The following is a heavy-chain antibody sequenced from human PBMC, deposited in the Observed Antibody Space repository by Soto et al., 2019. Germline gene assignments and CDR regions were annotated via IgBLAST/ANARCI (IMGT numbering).Heavy chain of an antibody. CDR2: IYHSGTT. V-gene: IGHV4-31*03. Sequence: QVQLQESGPGLVKPSQTLSLTCTVSGGSISSDGYYWSWIRQHPGKGLEWIGYIYHSGTTYYNPSLKSRGAISVDTSKNHFSLKVSSVTAADTAVYFCARASRSAGTDCWGQGTLVTVSS. D-gene: IGHD6-13*01. CDR1: GGSISSDGYY. CDR3: ARASRSAGTDC. J-gene: IGHJ4*02.